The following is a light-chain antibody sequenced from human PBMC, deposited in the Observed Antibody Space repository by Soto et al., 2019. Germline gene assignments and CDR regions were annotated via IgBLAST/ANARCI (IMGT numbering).Light chain of an antibody. J-gene: IGKJ4*01. Sequence: EIVMTQSPATLSVSPGETATLSCRASKSVSYNLAWYQQKPGQGPRLLIYGAFTRATGIPARFSGSGSGTEFTLTISRLQSEDFAVYYCQQYKNWPPLTFGGGTKVEIK. CDR3: QQYKNWPPLT. V-gene: IGKV3-15*01. CDR1: KSVSYN. CDR2: GAF.